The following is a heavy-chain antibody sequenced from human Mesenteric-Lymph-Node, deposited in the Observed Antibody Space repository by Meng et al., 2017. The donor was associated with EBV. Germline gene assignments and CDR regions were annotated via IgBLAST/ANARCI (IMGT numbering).Heavy chain of an antibody. J-gene: IGHJ5*02. Sequence: QVKVVQTGSELKKPGASAKVSCKASGYIFTSDAINWVRQTPGHGLEWMGWINTNTGKPMYAQGFTGRFVFSLDNPINTAYLQINSLQTDDTAVYYCARGSNWFDRWGQGTLVTVSS. CDR2: INTNTGKP. CDR1: GYIFTSDA. V-gene: IGHV7-4-1*02. CDR3: ARGSNWFDR.